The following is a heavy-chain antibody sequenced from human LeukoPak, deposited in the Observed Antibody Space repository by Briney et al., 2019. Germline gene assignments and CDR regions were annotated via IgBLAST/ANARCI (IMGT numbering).Heavy chain of an antibody. J-gene: IGHJ4*02. Sequence: PSETLSLTCTVSVGSISSSSYYWGWIRQPPGKGLVWIGSIYYSGSTYYNPSLKSRVTISVDTSKNQFSLKLSSVTAADTAVYYCARQSYGDYVFDYWGQGTLVTVSS. CDR3: ARQSYGDYVFDY. CDR1: VGSISSSSYY. CDR2: IYYSGST. D-gene: IGHD4-17*01. V-gene: IGHV4-39*01.